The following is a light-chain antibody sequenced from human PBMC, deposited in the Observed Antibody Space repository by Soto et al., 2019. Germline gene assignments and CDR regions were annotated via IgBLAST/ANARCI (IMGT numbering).Light chain of an antibody. V-gene: IGKV3-15*01. Sequence: EIVLTQSPGTLSLSPGERATLSFSASQSVSSNLAWYQQKPGQAPRLLIYGASTRATGIPARFSGSGSGTEFTLTISSLQSEDFAVYYCQQYNNWLWTFGQGTKVDIK. CDR2: GAS. CDR3: QQYNNWLWT. J-gene: IGKJ1*01. CDR1: QSVSSN.